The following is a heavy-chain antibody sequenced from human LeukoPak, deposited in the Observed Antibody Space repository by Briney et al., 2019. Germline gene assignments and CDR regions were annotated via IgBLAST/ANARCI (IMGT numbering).Heavy chain of an antibody. Sequence: SETLSLTCTVSSGSVSNSHYYWAWVRQPPGKGLEWLGSIFYSGNTHYNPSLKSPVTISIDTSKNQFSLKLSSVTAADTAVYYCAREEDTMVRGVIRGGFDPWGQGTLVTVSS. V-gene: IGHV4-39*02. CDR2: IFYSGNT. J-gene: IGHJ5*02. D-gene: IGHD3-10*01. CDR3: AREEDTMVRGVIRGGFDP. CDR1: SGSVSNSHYY.